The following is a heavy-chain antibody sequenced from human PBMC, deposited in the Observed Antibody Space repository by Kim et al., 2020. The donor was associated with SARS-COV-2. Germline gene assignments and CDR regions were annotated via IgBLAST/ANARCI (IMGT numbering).Heavy chain of an antibody. CDR3: ARVTTDTAMVTVGAFDI. CDR2: IYYSGST. CDR1: GGSVSSGSYY. J-gene: IGHJ3*02. D-gene: IGHD5-18*01. Sequence: SETLSLTCTVSGGSVSSGSYYWSWIRQPPGKGLEWIGYIYYSGSTNYNPSLKSRVTISVDTSKNQFSLKLSSVTAADTAVYYCARVTTDTAMVTVGAFDIWGHGTMVTVSS. V-gene: IGHV4-61*01.